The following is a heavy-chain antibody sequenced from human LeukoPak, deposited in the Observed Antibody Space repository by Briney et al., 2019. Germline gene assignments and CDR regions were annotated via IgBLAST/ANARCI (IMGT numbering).Heavy chain of an antibody. Sequence: GESLKISCKGSGYSFTSYWIGWVCQMPGKGLEWMGIIYPGDSDTRYSPSFQGQVTISADKSISTAYLQWSSLKASDTAMYYCARHYNYYDSSGYRYYYYYMDVWGKGTTVTVSS. V-gene: IGHV5-51*01. D-gene: IGHD3-22*01. CDR1: GYSFTSYW. CDR3: ARHYNYYDSSGYRYYYYYMDV. J-gene: IGHJ6*03. CDR2: IYPGDSDT.